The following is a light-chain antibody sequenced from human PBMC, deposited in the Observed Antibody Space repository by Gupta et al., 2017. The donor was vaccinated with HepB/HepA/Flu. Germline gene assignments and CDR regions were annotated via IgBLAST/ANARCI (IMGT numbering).Light chain of an antibody. J-gene: IGLJ3*02. CDR1: SSNIGSNY. Sequence: QSVVPQPPSASGTPGQRGTISCSGSSSNIGSNYVYWYQQLPGTAPKLLIYRINQRPSGVPDLFAGFTSCNSGSMAIIALRSEEEAEDYCETWDDSLSGSTWVFGGGTKLTVL. CDR3: ETWDDSLSGSTWV. V-gene: IGLV1-47*01. CDR2: RIN.